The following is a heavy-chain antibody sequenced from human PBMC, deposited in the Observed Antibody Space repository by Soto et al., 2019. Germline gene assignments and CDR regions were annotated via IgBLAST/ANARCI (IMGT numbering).Heavy chain of an antibody. V-gene: IGHV1-3*01. CDR2: INAGNGNT. J-gene: IGHJ4*02. D-gene: IGHD6-19*01. CDR1: GYTFTSYA. Sequence: ASVKVSCKASGYTFTSYAMHWVRQAPGQRLEWMGWINAGNGNTKYSQKFQGRVTITRDKSASTAYMELSSLRSEDTAVYYCARGAVAGTWYFEYWGQGTLVTVSS. CDR3: ARGAVAGTWYFEY.